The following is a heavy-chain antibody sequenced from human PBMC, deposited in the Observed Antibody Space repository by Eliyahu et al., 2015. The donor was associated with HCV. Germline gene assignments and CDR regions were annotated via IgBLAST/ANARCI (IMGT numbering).Heavy chain of an antibody. D-gene: IGHD5-12*01. CDR3: ARDWYSGYDWFDY. CDR2: IWYDGSNK. Sequence: QVQLVESGGGVVQPGRSLRLSCAASGFTFSSYGMHWVRQAPGKGLEWVAVIWYDGSNKYYADSVKGRFTISRDNSKNTLYLQMNSLRAEDTAVYYCARDWYSGYDWFDYWGQGTLVTVSS. CDR1: GFTFSSYG. V-gene: IGHV3-33*01. J-gene: IGHJ4*02.